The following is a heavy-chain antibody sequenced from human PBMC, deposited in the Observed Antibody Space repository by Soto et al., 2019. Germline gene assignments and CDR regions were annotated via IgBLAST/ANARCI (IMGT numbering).Heavy chain of an antibody. D-gene: IGHD2-2*01. Sequence: ASVKVSCKASGYTFTSYTMHWVRQAPGQRLEWMGWVNANSGNTGYAQKFQGRITMTGDTSISTAYMELSSLRADDTALYYCVRGETYCSSASCYDYWGQGTPVTVSS. V-gene: IGHV1-8*02. CDR3: VRGETYCSSASCYDY. CDR2: VNANSGNT. CDR1: GYTFTSYT. J-gene: IGHJ4*02.